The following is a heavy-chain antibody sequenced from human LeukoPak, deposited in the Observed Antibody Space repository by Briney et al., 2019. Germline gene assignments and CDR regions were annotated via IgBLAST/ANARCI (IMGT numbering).Heavy chain of an antibody. V-gene: IGHV1-18*01. D-gene: IGHD2-15*01. CDR3: ARDGTKGYCSGGSCYPFDY. Sequence: ASVKVSCKASGYTFTSYGITWVRQAPGQGLEWMGWISVNNGNTNYAQNLQGRVTMTTDTSTSTAYMELRSLRSDDTAVYYCARDGTKGYCSGGSCYPFDYWGQGTLVTVSS. CDR1: GYTFTSYG. J-gene: IGHJ4*02. CDR2: ISVNNGNT.